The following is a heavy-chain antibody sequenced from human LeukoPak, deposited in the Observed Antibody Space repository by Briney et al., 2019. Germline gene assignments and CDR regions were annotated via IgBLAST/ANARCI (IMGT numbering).Heavy chain of an antibody. CDR1: GFTFSSYS. V-gene: IGHV3-21*01. J-gene: IGHJ4*02. D-gene: IGHD1-26*01. Sequence: PGGSLRLSCAASGFTFSSYSMNWVRQAPGKGLEWVSSISSSSSYIYYADSVKGRFTISRDNAKNSLYLQMNSLRAEDTAVYYCARVQGGSRPRSQNSVDYWGQGTLVTVSS. CDR2: ISSSSSYI. CDR3: ARVQGGSRPRSQNSVDY.